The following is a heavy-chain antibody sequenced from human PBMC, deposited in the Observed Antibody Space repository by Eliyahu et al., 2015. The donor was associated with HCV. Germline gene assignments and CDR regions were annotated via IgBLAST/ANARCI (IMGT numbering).Heavy chain of an antibody. Sequence: QVQLVEPGGGVVQPGRSLRLSCAASGFXFSSYGMHWVRQAPGKGVEWVGVISYDGSNKYYADSVKGRFTISRDNSKNTLYLQMNSLRAEDTAVYYCAKDVASGWYNWFDPWGQGTLVTVSS. CDR3: AKDVASGWYNWFDP. J-gene: IGHJ5*02. V-gene: IGHV3-30*18. D-gene: IGHD6-19*01. CDR2: ISYDGSNK. CDR1: GFXFSSYG.